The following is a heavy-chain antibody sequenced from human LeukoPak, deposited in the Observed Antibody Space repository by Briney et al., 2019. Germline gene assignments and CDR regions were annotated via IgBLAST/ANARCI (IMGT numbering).Heavy chain of an antibody. CDR2: INPDSGDT. CDR3: AREEVLSPKVGGGWFGP. J-gene: IGHJ5*02. V-gene: IGHV1-2*02. Sequence: ASVKVSCKASGYTFTGYYMHWVRQAPGQGLEWMGWINPDSGDTKYAQRFQDRVTMTRDTSITTAYMDLNRLRSDDTAVYFCAREEVLSPKVGGGWFGPWGQGTLVTVSS. CDR1: GYTFTGYY. D-gene: IGHD1-26*01.